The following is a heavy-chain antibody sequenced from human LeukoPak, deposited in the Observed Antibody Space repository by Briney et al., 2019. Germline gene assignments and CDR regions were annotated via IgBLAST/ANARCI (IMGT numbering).Heavy chain of an antibody. J-gene: IGHJ5*01. CDR2: INVGGSV. CDR1: GFPFTNNY. D-gene: IGHD1-26*01. CDR3: ARVRRQVGSRWFDS. V-gene: IGHV3-53*01. Sequence: GGSLRLSCVASGFPFTNNYMSWVRQAPGRGLEWVSVINVGGSVSYAESVKGRFTISRDNSNSTLYLQMISLKVADTSLYYCARVRRQVGSRWFDSWGQGTLVTVSS.